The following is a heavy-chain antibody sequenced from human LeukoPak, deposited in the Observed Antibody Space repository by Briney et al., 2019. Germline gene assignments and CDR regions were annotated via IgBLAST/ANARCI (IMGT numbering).Heavy chain of an antibody. V-gene: IGHV4-4*07. CDR2: FSTTWST. CDR1: GASISSCY. CDR3: ARVDGGSTGILHT. Sequence: TSETLSLTCSVSGASISSCYWTWIRQPAGRGLEWIGRFSTTWSTSYNPSLKSRVTMSVDTSKNQFSLRLSSVTAADTAVYYCARVDGGSTGILHTWGQGTLVTVSS. D-gene: IGHD7-27*01. J-gene: IGHJ5*02.